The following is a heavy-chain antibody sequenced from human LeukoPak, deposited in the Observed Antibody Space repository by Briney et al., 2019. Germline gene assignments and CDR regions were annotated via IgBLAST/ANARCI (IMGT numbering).Heavy chain of an antibody. Sequence: GGSLRLSLAASGFTFSRYTMNWVRQAPGKGLEWVSSISSSSSYIYYADSVKGRFTISRDHAKSPLYLEMNSLRAEYTAVYYCAGGLGGYSSSSTGYWGQGTLVIVSS. CDR2: ISSSSSYI. J-gene: IGHJ4*02. D-gene: IGHD6-6*01. CDR3: AGGLGGYSSSSTGY. CDR1: GFTFSRYT. V-gene: IGHV3-21*01.